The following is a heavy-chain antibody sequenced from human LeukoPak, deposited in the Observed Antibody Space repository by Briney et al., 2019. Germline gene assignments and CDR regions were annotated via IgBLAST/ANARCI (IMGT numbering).Heavy chain of an antibody. CDR2: ISSSGYTI. V-gene: IGHV3-48*04. CDR1: GFTFSTYT. J-gene: IGHJ4*02. Sequence: GGSLRLSCAASGFTFSTYTMNWVRQAPGKGLEWISYISSSGYTIYYADSVKGRFTVSRDNAKNSLYLQMNSLRAEDTAVYYCARRIEYWGQGTLVTVSS. CDR3: ARRIEY.